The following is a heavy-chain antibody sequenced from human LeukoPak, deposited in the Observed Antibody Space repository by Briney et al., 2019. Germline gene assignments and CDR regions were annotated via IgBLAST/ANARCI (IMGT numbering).Heavy chain of an antibody. D-gene: IGHD2-15*01. CDR3: ARGRGGKYCSGGSCYSYDYYYYYMDV. CDR1: GGTFSSYA. V-gene: IGHV1-69*06. Sequence: ASVKVSCKASGGTFSSYAISWVRQAPGQGLKWMGGIIPIFGTANYAQKFQGRVTITADKSTSTAYMELSSLRSEDTAVYYCARGRGGKYCSGGSCYSYDYYYYYMDVWGKGTTVTVSS. J-gene: IGHJ6*03. CDR2: IIPIFGTA.